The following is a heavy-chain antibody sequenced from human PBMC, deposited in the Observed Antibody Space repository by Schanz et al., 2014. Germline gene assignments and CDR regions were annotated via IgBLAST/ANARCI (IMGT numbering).Heavy chain of an antibody. V-gene: IGHV1-46*01. D-gene: IGHD1-1*01. Sequence: QVQLVQSGAEVKKPGASVKLSCKASGYTFTNYYIHWVRQAPGQGLEWMGIINPSGGTTKYAQRFQGRVTMTRDTFSTTAYMELNSLRSDDTAVYYCVRELSGGTFDYWGQGALVTVSS. J-gene: IGHJ4*02. CDR3: VRELSGGTFDY. CDR1: GYTFTNYY. CDR2: INPSGGTT.